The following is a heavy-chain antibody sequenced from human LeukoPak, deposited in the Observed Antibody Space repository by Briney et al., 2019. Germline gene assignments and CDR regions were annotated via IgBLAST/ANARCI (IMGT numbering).Heavy chain of an antibody. CDR1: GFTFSSYW. D-gene: IGHD5/OR15-5a*01. J-gene: IGHJ5*02. CDR3: ARASGSTRVVWFDP. CDR2: IKQDGSEK. V-gene: IGHV3-7*04. Sequence: GGSLRLSCAASGFTFSSYWMSWVRQAPGKGLEWVANIKQDGSEKYYVDSVKGRFTISRDNAKNSLYLQMNSLRAEDTAVYYCARASGSTRVVWFDPWGQGTLVTVSS.